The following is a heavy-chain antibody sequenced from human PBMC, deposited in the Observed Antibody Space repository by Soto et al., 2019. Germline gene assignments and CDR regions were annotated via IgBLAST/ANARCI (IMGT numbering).Heavy chain of an antibody. CDR3: ARDVKDEVSYCYGMEV. D-gene: IGHD2-15*01. CDR1: GYTFTSYA. CDR2: INACNGNT. Sequence: ASVKVSCKASGYTFTSYAMHWVRQAPGQRLEWMGWINACNGNTKYSQKFQSRVTITRYTSASTAYRELSILRSEDTAVYYCARDVKDEVSYCYGMEVWRQGATVTVSS. J-gene: IGHJ6*02. V-gene: IGHV1-3*01.